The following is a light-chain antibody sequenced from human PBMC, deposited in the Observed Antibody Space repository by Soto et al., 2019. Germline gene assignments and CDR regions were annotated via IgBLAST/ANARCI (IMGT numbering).Light chain of an antibody. CDR1: TSDVGGYNY. Sequence: QSALTQPPSASGSPGQSVTISCTGTTSDVGGYNYVSWYQLHPGKVPKLIISEVNKRPSGVPDRFSGSKSGSTASLTVSGLQAEDEADYFCSSYAGSKNFILFGGGTKLNVL. CDR2: EVN. J-gene: IGLJ2*01. CDR3: SSYAGSKNFIL. V-gene: IGLV2-8*01.